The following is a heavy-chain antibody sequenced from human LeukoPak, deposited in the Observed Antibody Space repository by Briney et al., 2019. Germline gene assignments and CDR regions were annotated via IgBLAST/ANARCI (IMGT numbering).Heavy chain of an antibody. CDR2: ISFGGSTI. CDR3: ARAMSTFGGVRNYFDS. Sequence: GSLRLSCAASGFTFSTYSMNWVRQAPGKGLEWVSYISFGGSTIYYADSVKGRFTISRDNAENSLYLQMNSLRAEDTAVYYCARAMSTFGGVRNYFDSWGQGTLVTVSS. V-gene: IGHV3-48*04. J-gene: IGHJ4*02. CDR1: GFTFSTYS. D-gene: IGHD3-16*01.